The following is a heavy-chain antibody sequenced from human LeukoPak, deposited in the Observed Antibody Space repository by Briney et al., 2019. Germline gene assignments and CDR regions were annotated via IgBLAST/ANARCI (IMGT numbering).Heavy chain of an antibody. J-gene: IGHJ5*02. CDR3: ARATDYYDSSGYYPNWFDP. V-gene: IGHV3-48*04. CDR2: ISSSGSTI. CDR1: GFTFSSYS. Sequence: GGPLRLSCAASGFTFSSYSMNWVRQAPGKGLEWVSYISSSGSTIYYADSVKGRFTISRDNAKNSLYLQMNSLRAEDTAVYYCARATDYYDSSGYYPNWFDPWGQGTLVTVSS. D-gene: IGHD3-22*01.